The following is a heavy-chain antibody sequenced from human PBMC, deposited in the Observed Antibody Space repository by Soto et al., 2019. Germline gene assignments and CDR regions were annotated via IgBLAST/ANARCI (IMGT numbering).Heavy chain of an antibody. CDR1: GYTFNIYG. J-gene: IGHJ5*02. D-gene: IGHD2-8*01. Sequence: QVQLVQSGAEVKKAGASVKVSCKASGYTFNIYGITWVRQAPGQGLEWMGWISGNNDNSKYAQKFPGRVTMTTDTSTSTAYMELRSLRSDDTAVYFCARDGVRSKLAFKKDWFDPWGQGTLVTVSS. CDR2: ISGNNDNS. CDR3: ARDGVRSKLAFKKDWFDP. V-gene: IGHV1-18*01.